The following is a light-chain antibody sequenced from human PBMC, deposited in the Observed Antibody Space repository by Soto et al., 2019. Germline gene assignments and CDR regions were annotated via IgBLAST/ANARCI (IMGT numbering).Light chain of an antibody. CDR2: AAS. V-gene: IGKV1-39*01. CDR1: QSISSY. CDR3: QQSCSTPPYT. Sequence: DIQMTQSPSSLSASVGDRVTITCRASQSISSYLNWYQQKPGKAPKLLIYAASSLQSGVPSRFSGSGSGTDFTLTISSLQPEDFATYYCQQSCSTPPYTFGQETRLEIK. J-gene: IGKJ5*01.